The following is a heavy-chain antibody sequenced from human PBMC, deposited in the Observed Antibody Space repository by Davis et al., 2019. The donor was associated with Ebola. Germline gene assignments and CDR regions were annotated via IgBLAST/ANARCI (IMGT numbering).Heavy chain of an antibody. D-gene: IGHD3-22*01. CDR3: ARDSGFLAPNWFDL. J-gene: IGHJ5*02. CDR2: IYHSGST. V-gene: IGHV4-4*02. CDR1: GGSISSSNW. Sequence: MPSETLSLTCAVSGGSISSSNWRSWVRQPPGKGLEWIGEIYHSGSTNYNPSLKSRVTISVDKSKNQFSLKLSSVTAADTAVYYCARDSGFLAPNWFDLWGQGTLVTVSS.